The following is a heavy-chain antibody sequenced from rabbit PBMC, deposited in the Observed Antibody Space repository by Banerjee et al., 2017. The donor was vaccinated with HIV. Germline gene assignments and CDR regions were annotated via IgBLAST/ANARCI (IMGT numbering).Heavy chain of an antibody. CDR3: ARDTGSSFSSYGMDL. D-gene: IGHD8-1*01. Sequence: QSLEESGGDLVKPGASLTLTCKASGFDFSSTYYMCWVRQAPGKGLEWIACIKTSDSRTYYASWAKGRFTISKTSSTTETLQMTSLTAADTATYFCARDTGSSFSSYGMDLWGPGTLVTVS. J-gene: IGHJ6*01. V-gene: IGHV1S40*01. CDR2: IKTSDSRT. CDR1: GFDFSSTYY.